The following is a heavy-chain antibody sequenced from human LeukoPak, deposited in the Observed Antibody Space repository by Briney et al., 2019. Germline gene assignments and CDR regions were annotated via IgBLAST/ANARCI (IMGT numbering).Heavy chain of an antibody. V-gene: IGHV3-21*06. CDR3: ARDLSLVRGVFGC. J-gene: IGHJ4*02. Sequence: PGGSLRLSCAASGFTLSSYSMNWVRQAPGKGLEWVSSISGSSSYIYYADSVKGRFTISRDNAKNSVYLQMNSLRAEETAVYYCARDLSLVRGVFGCWGQGTLVTVSS. D-gene: IGHD3-10*01. CDR1: GFTLSSYS. CDR2: ISGSSSYI.